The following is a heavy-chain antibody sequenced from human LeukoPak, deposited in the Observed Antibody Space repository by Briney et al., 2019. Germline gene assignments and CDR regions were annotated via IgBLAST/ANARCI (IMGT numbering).Heavy chain of an antibody. CDR2: INPNSGDT. Sequence: ASVKVSCKASGYIFTAYYMHWVRQAPGQGLEWMGWINPNSGDTTNAQKFQGRVTMTRDTSISTAYMEVSRLTSDDTAVYYCARDGNFDIWGQGTTVTVSS. CDR1: GYIFTAYY. J-gene: IGHJ3*02. V-gene: IGHV1-2*02. CDR3: ARDGNFDI.